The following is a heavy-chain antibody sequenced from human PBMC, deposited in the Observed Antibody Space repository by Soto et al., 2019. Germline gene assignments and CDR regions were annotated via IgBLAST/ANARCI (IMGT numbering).Heavy chain of an antibody. D-gene: IGHD1-26*01. CDR2: INHSGST. Sequence: SETLSLTCAVYGASFSGYYWSWIRQPPGKGLEWIGEINHSGSTNYNPSLKSRVTISVDTSKNQFSLKLSSVTAADTAVYYCARTATTRAGENFDYWGQGTLVT. CDR3: ARTATTRAGENFDY. CDR1: GASFSGYY. V-gene: IGHV4-34*01. J-gene: IGHJ4*02.